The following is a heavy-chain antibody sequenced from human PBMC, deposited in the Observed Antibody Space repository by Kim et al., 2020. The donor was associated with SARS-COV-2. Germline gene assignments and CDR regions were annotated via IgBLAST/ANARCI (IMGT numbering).Heavy chain of an antibody. D-gene: IGHD4-17*01. J-gene: IGHJ6*02. CDR3: ARPDYGIGMDV. V-gene: IGHV3-48*01. Sequence: TIYYTDTVQDRFTISRDNAKNSLYLKMISLGAEATAVYYCARPDYGIGMDVWGQGTTVTVSS. CDR2: TI.